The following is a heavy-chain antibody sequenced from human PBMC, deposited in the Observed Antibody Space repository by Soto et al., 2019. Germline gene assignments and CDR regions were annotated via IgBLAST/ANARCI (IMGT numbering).Heavy chain of an antibody. D-gene: IGHD2-15*01. CDR1: GYIFSDYA. V-gene: IGHV1-3*05. CDR3: AKAGYDTSPFIDY. CDR2: INAGNGNT. Sequence: QVQLVQSGAEERKPGASVKVSCKASGYIFSDYAIHWVRQAPGQRPEWVGWINAGNGNTKYLQKLKGRVTITRDTSASTAYMELSGLRSEDTAVYYCAKAGYDTSPFIDYWGQRTLVTVSS. J-gene: IGHJ4*02.